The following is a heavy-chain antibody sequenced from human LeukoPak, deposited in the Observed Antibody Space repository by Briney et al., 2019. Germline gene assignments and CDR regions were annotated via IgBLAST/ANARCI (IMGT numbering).Heavy chain of an antibody. CDR2: ISYDGSNK. CDR1: GFTFSSYA. J-gene: IGHJ4*02. CDR3: ARDLKEYSAYQGLSREDAFD. V-gene: IGHV3-30-3*01. D-gene: IGHD5-12*01. Sequence: PGRSLRLSCAASGFTFSSYAMHWVRQAPGKGLEWVAVISYDGSNKYYADSVKGRFTISRDNSKNTLYLQMNSLRVEDTAVYYCARDLKEYSAYQGLSREDAFDWGQGTLVTVSS.